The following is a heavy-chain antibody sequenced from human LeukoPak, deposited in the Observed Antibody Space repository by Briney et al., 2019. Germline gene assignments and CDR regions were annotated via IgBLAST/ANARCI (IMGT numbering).Heavy chain of an antibody. V-gene: IGHV5-51*01. CDR1: GYSFTSYW. CDR2: IYPGDSDT. J-gene: IGHJ3*02. Sequence: AGESLKISCKGSGYSFTSYWIGWVRQMPGKGLEWMGIIYPGDSDTRYSPSFQGQVTISADKFISTAYLQWSSLKASDTAMYYCASAPDIVVVPAARKSDAFDIWGQGTMVTVSS. D-gene: IGHD2-2*01. CDR3: ASAPDIVVVPAARKSDAFDI.